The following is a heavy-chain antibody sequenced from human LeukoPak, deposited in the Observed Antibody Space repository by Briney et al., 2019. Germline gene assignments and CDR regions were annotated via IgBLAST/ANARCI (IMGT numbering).Heavy chain of an antibody. CDR3: ARSARGIAAAGVY. CDR2: TYYRSKRYN. Sequence: SQTLSHTCAISGDSVSSNSAAWNWIRQSPSRRLEWLGRTYYRSKRYNDYAVSVKSRITINPDTSKNQFSLQLNSVTPEDTAVYCCARSARGIAAAGVYWGQGTLVTVSS. V-gene: IGHV6-1*01. CDR1: GDSVSSNSAA. D-gene: IGHD6-13*01. J-gene: IGHJ4*02.